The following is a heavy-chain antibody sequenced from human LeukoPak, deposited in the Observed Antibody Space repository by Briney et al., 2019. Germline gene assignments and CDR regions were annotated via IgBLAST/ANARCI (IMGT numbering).Heavy chain of an antibody. V-gene: IGHV3-23*01. J-gene: IGHJ4*02. CDR1: GGSFSGYY. Sequence: ETLSLTCAVCGGSFSGYYWSWVRQAPGKGLEWVSAISGSGGSTYYADSVKGRFTISRDNSKNTLYLQMNSLRAEDTAVYYCAKDRETYYDSSGYYGHWGQGTLVTVSS. CDR2: ISGSGGST. CDR3: AKDRETYYDSSGYYGH. D-gene: IGHD3-22*01.